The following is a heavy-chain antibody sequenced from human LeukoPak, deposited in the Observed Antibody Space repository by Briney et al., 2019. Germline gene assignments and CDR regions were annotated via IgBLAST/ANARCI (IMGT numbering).Heavy chain of an antibody. CDR3: ARVSGQLATRVDY. CDR2: IYYSGST. D-gene: IGHD6-13*01. Sequence: PSETLSLTCTVSGGSISSYYWSWIRQPPGKGLEWIGYIYYSGSTYYNPSLKSRVTISVDTPKNQFSLKLSSVTAADTAVYYCARVSGQLATRVDYWGQGTLVTVSS. J-gene: IGHJ4*02. CDR1: GGSISSYY. V-gene: IGHV4-59*12.